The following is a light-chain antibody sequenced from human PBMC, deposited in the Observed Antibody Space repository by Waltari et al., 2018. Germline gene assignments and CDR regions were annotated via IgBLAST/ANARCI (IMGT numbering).Light chain of an antibody. CDR3: QQYNKWPPGT. CDR2: GAS. Sequence: ATLSVSPGERATLSCRASQSVSSNLAWYQQKPGQAPRLLIYGASTRATGIPARFSGSGSGTEFTLTISSLQSEDFSVYYCQQYNKWPPGTLGQGTKVEIK. V-gene: IGKV3-15*01. J-gene: IGKJ1*01. CDR1: QSVSSN.